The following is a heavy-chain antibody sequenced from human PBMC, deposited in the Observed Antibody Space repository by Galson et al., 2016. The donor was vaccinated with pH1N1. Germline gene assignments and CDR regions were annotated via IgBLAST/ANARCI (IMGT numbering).Heavy chain of an antibody. D-gene: IGHD1-26*01. Sequence: TLSLTCTVSGGSINSDSYYWSWIRQPAGKGLEWIGRIYTSGGTNYNPSLKSRVTISVDTSKNHFSLKLSSVTAADTAVYYCARAAAHTGTYYVAFDTWGQGTIVTVSS. CDR1: GGSINSDSYY. CDR3: ARAAAHTGTYYVAFDT. V-gene: IGHV4-61*02. J-gene: IGHJ3*02. CDR2: IYTSGGT.